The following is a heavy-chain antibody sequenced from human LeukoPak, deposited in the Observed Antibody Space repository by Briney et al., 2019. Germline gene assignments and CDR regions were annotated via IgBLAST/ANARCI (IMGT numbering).Heavy chain of an antibody. V-gene: IGHV4-31*03. CDR1: GDSISSGGYY. CDR3: ARTVARTWVDY. J-gene: IGHJ4*02. D-gene: IGHD6-19*01. Sequence: PSQTLSLTCTVSGDSISSGGYYWSWIRQHPGKGLEWIGYIYHSGSTYYNPSLKSRLSISVDTSKNQFSLKLNSVTAADTAVYCCARTVARTWVDYWGQGTLVTVSS. CDR2: IYHSGST.